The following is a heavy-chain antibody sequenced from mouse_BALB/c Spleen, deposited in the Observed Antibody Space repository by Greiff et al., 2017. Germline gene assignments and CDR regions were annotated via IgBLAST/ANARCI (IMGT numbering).Heavy chain of an antibody. V-gene: IGHV1-9*01. D-gene: IGHD1-1*01. CDR1: GYTFSSYW. Sequence: VKLMESGAELMKPGASVKISCKATGYTFSSYWIEWVKQRPGHGLEWIGEILPGSGSTNYNEKFKGKATFTADTSSNTAYMQLSSLTSEDSAVYYCARNYGSRGYYAMDYWGQGTSVTVSS. CDR2: ILPGSGST. J-gene: IGHJ4*01. CDR3: ARNYGSRGYYAMDY.